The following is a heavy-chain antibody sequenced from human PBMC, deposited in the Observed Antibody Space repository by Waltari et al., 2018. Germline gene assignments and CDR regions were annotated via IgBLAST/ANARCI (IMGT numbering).Heavy chain of an antibody. D-gene: IGHD2-21*02. CDR2: MNPNTGNT. Sequence: QVQLVQSGAEVKKPGASVKVSCKASGYTSPNSDINWVRQATGQGLEWMGWMNPNTGNTGYAQKFRGRVTMTRSTSISTAYMELSSLRSEDTAVYYCGRAPHGVTMLGYWGQGTLVTVSS. CDR3: GRAPHGVTMLGY. J-gene: IGHJ4*02. CDR1: GYTSPNSD. V-gene: IGHV1-8*01.